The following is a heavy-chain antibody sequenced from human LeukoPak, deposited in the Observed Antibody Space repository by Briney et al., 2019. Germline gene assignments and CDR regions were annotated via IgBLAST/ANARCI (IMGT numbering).Heavy chain of an antibody. D-gene: IGHD6-13*01. V-gene: IGHV4-39*07. CDR1: GGSISSSSYY. Sequence: SETLSLTCTVSGGSISSSSYYWGWIRQPPGTGLEWIGSIYYSGSTYYNPSLKSRVTISVDTSKNQFSLKLSSVTAADTAVYYCARLDSSSFRFDPWGQGTLVTVSS. CDR3: ARLDSSSFRFDP. J-gene: IGHJ5*02. CDR2: IYYSGST.